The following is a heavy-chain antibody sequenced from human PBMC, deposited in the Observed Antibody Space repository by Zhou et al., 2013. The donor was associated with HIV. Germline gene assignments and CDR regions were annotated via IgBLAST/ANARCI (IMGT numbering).Heavy chain of an antibody. CDR1: GYTFTSYG. V-gene: IGHV1-18*01. CDR3: ARDYASEGYSYGYGDAFDI. D-gene: IGHD5-18*01. CDR2: ISSYNGNT. J-gene: IGHJ3*02. Sequence: QVQLVQSGAEVKKPGASVKVSCKASGYTFTSYGISWVRQAPGQGLEWMGWISSYNGNTNYAQKLQGRVTMTTDTSTSTAYMELRSLRSDDTAVYYCARDYASEGYSYGYGDAFDIWGQGDNGHRLF.